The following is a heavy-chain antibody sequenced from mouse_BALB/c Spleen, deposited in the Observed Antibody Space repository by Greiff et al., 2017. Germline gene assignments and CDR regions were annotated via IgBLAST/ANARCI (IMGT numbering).Heavy chain of an antibody. J-gene: IGHJ4*01. CDR1: GYTFTSYW. V-gene: IGHV1-7*01. CDR3: ARGVLRSPLYAMDY. CDR2: INPSTGYT. Sequence: VQLQESGAELAKPGASVKMSCKASGYTFTSYWMHWVKQRPGQGLEWIGYINPSTGYTEYNQKFKDKATLTADKSSSTAYMQLSSLTSEDSAVYYCARGVLRSPLYAMDYWGQGTSVTVSS. D-gene: IGHD1-1*01.